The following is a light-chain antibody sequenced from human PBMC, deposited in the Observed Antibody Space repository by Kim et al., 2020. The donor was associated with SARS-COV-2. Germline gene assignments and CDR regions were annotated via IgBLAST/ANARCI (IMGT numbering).Light chain of an antibody. CDR2: RTS. V-gene: IGKV3-15*01. J-gene: IGKJ4*01. Sequence: EIVMTQSPATLSLSPGERATLSCRASQIVSNTNLVWYQQKPGQAPSLLIYRTSTRAAGVPARFSGSGSGTEFTLTISSLQSEDFAVYYCQQHNDWTLTFGGGTKVDIK. CDR3: QQHNDWTLT. CDR1: QIVSNTN.